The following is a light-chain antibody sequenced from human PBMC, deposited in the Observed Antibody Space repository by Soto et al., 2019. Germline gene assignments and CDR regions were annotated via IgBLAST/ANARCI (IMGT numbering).Light chain of an antibody. CDR2: GAS. Sequence: DIVLTQSPATLTLSPGERATLSCRASQSVGTYVSWFQQKPGHPPRLLISGASNRAAGIPARFSGSGSGTDFSLTISSLEPDDFAVYFCQQNSNLHGTLGQRTKVDIK. CDR1: QSVGTY. J-gene: IGKJ1*01. V-gene: IGKV3-11*01. CDR3: QQNSNLHGT.